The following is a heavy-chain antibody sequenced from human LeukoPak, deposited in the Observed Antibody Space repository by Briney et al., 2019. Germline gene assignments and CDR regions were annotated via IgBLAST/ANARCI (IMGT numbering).Heavy chain of an antibody. D-gene: IGHD2/OR15-2a*01. J-gene: IGHJ4*02. Sequence: GGSLRLSCAASGFTVSSNYMSWVRQAPGKGLEWVSVIYSGGSTYYADSVKGRFTISRDNSKNTLYLQMNSLRAEDAAVYYCASNGGYEYPYYWGQGTLVTVSS. CDR2: IYSGGST. V-gene: IGHV3-66*01. CDR1: GFTVSSNY. CDR3: ASNGGYEYPYY.